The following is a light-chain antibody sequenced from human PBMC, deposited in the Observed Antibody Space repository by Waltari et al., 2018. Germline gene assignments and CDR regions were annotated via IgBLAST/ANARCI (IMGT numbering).Light chain of an antibody. CDR2: DDN. J-gene: IGLJ3*02. V-gene: IGLV2-23*01. Sequence: QSALTQPASVSGSPGQSITISRTGTSSAFGNCNLGSWYQQYPGKAPKVMIYDDNRRPSGVSDRFSGSKSGNTASLTISGVQAEDEADYYCCSYAGSYTWVFGGGTKLTVL. CDR3: CSYAGSYTWV. CDR1: SSAFGNCNL.